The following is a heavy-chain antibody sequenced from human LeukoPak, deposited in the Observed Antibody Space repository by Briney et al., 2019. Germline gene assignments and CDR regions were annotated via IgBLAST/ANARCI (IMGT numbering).Heavy chain of an antibody. CDR2: IYHSGST. J-gene: IGHJ3*02. CDR3: ARDPGEGGYSYGSDAFDI. D-gene: IGHD5-18*01. V-gene: IGHV4-38-2*02. CDR1: GYSISSGYY. Sequence: SETLSLTCTVSGYSISSGYYWGWIRQPPGKGLEWIGSIYHSGSTYYNPSLKSRVTISVDTSKNQFSLKLSSVTAADTAVYYCARDPGEGGYSYGSDAFDIWGQGAMVTVSS.